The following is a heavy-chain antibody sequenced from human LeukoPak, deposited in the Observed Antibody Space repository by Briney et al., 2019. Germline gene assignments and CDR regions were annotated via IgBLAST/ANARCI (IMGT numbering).Heavy chain of an antibody. CDR1: GFTFSNYG. Sequence: PGGSLRLSCTASGFTFSNYGMHWVRQAPGKGLEWAAVISYDGSNKYYADSVKGRFTISRDNSKNTLYLQMNSLRAEDTAVYYCVSGFYYDSSGYNYFDYWGQGSLVTVSS. V-gene: IGHV3-30*19. CDR2: ISYDGSNK. J-gene: IGHJ4*02. CDR3: VSGFYYDSSGYNYFDY. D-gene: IGHD3-22*01.